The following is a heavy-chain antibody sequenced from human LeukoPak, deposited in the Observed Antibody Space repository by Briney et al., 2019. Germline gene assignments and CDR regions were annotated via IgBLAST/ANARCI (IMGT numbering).Heavy chain of an antibody. D-gene: IGHD1-26*01. Sequence: PGGSLRLSCAASGFTFDDYAMHWVRQAPGKGLEWVSGISWNSGSIGYADSVKGRFTISRDNAKNSLYVQMNSLRAEDTAVYYCARLRGLYSDTNRYQTALDCWGQGTLVTVSS. CDR1: GFTFDDYA. CDR2: ISWNSGSI. V-gene: IGHV3-9*01. J-gene: IGHJ4*02. CDR3: ARLRGLYSDTNRYQTALDC.